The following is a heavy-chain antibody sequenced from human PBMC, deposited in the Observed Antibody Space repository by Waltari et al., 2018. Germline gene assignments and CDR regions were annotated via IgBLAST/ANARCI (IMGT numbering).Heavy chain of an antibody. CDR3: AKDLSPGGADV. Sequence: EGQVVESGGGLVQPGRSLRLSCTVSGLNFDQYAMHWIRQVPGKGLEWVAGVGFDNGRIDYADAVKCRFTSSRDNDKKSLYLQMNSLRPEDTALYFCAKDLSPGGADVWGQGTTVTVS. CDR1: GLNFDQYA. CDR2: VGFDNGRI. V-gene: IGHV3-9*01. J-gene: IGHJ6*02. D-gene: IGHD4-17*01.